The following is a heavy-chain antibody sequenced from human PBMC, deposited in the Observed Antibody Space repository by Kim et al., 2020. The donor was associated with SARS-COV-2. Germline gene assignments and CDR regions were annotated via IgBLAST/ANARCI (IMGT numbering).Heavy chain of an antibody. J-gene: IGHJ4*02. CDR2: IYYSGST. CDR1: GGSISSSSYY. V-gene: IGHV4-39*01. Sequence: SETLSLTCTVSGGSISSSSYYWGWIRQPPGKGLEWIGSIYYSGSTYYNPSLKSRVTISVDTSKNQFSLKLSSVTAADTAVYYCARLPGGGYDTRRVFDYWGQGTLVTVSS. D-gene: IGHD5-12*01. CDR3: ARLPGGGYDTRRVFDY.